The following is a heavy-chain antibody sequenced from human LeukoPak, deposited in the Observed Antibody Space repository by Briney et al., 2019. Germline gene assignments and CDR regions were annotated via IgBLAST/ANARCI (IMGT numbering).Heavy chain of an antibody. D-gene: IGHD5-24*01. CDR2: IYTSGST. J-gene: IGHJ4*02. CDR3: ARNRDGYNSFDY. CDR1: GGSISSGSYY. Sequence: SQTLSLTCTVSGGSISSGSYYWSWIRQPAGKGLEWIGRIYTSGSTNYNPSLKSRVTISVDTSKNHFSLKLSSVTAADTAVYYCARNRDGYNSFDYWGQGTLVTVSS. V-gene: IGHV4-61*02.